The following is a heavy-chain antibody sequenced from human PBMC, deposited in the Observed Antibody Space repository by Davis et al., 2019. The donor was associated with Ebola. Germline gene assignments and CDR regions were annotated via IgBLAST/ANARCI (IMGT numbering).Heavy chain of an antibody. CDR1: GASFSGYY. J-gene: IGHJ5*02. Sequence: MPSETLSPTCAVHGASFSGYYWTWIRQPPGKGPEWIGEINHSGRTNYNPSLKSRVTISVDTSKSQFSLKLNSVTAADTAVYYCARGLHWFDPWGQGTLVTVSS. CDR2: INHSGRT. V-gene: IGHV4-34*01. CDR3: ARGLHWFDP. D-gene: IGHD5-18*01.